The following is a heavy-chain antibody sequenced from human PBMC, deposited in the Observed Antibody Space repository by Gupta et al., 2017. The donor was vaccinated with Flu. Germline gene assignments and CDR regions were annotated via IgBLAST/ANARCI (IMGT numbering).Heavy chain of an antibody. CDR1: GFTLNYAW. V-gene: IGHV3-15*01. CDR3: TSFGNPLP. D-gene: IGHD1-14*01. CDR2: IKSKTAGGTT. J-gene: IGHJ1*01. Sequence: EVQLVESGGGLVKPGESLRLSCAVSGFTLNYAWMSWVRQAPGKGLEWVGRIKSKTAGGTTDYAAPVQGRFTISRDDSKNTVYLQMNSLKTEDTAVYDCTSFGNPLPWGQGTRVTVSS.